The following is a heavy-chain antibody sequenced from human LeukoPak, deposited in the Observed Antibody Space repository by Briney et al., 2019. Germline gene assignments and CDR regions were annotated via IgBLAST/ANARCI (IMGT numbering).Heavy chain of an antibody. CDR2: TYYRSKWYT. CDR1: GDSVTSNSAA. D-gene: IGHD6-13*01. V-gene: IGHV6-1*01. Sequence: SQTLSLTCAISGDSVTSNSAAWNWIRQSPSRGLEWLGRTYYRSKWYTDFAVSVKSRIAINPDTSKNQFSLQLTSVTPEDTAVYYCARVSSGWSPSLSVTHYFDSWGQGALVTVSS. J-gene: IGHJ4*02. CDR3: ARVSSGWSPSLSVTHYFDS.